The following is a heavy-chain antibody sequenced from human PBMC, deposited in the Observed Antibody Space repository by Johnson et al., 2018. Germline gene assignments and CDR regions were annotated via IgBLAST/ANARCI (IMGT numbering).Heavy chain of an antibody. CDR2: IDTDGSIT. CDR1: GFTFSNFG. Sequence: VQLVESGGGVVQPGRSLRLSCGASGFTFSNFGMHWVRQAPGKGLVWVSRIDTDGSITSYADSVKGRFTISRDNAKNTLYLQMNSLRAEDTAVYYCARTANLDSWGQGTLVTVSS. D-gene: IGHD5-18*01. J-gene: IGHJ4*02. V-gene: IGHV3-74*02. CDR3: ARTANLDS.